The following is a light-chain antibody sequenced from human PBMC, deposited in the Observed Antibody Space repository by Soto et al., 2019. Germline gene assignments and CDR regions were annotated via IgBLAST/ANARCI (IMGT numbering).Light chain of an antibody. CDR1: HSISNW. Sequence: DIQMTQSPSTLSAFVGDRVTITCRGSHSISNWLAWYQQKPGKAPKLLIYDASDLASGVPSRFSGSGSGTEFTLTISSLQPDDFATYYCQQYNTYVTFGPGTKVDIK. J-gene: IGKJ3*01. CDR2: DAS. V-gene: IGKV1-5*01. CDR3: QQYNTYVT.